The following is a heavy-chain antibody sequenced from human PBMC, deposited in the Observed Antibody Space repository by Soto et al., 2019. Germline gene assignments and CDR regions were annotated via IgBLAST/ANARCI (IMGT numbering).Heavy chain of an antibody. CDR3: ARTLTGDGYYFDY. J-gene: IGHJ4*02. D-gene: IGHD7-27*01. CDR1: GYSISSGYY. Sequence: SETLSLTCTVSGYSISSGYYWGWIRQPPGKGLEWIGSIYHSGSTYYNPSLKSRVTISVDTSKNQFSLKLSSVTAADTAVYYCARTLTGDGYYFDYWGQGTLVTVSS. CDR2: IYHSGST. V-gene: IGHV4-38-2*02.